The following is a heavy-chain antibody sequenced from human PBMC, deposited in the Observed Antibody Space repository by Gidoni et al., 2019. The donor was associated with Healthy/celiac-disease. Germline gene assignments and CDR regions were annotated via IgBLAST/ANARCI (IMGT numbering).Heavy chain of an antibody. J-gene: IGHJ5*02. V-gene: IGHV1-2*02. Sequence: QVQLVQSGAEVKKPGASVKVSCKASGYTFPGYYMHWVRQAPGQGLEWMGWINPNSGGTNYAQKFQGRVTMTRDTSISTAYMELSRLRSDDTAVYYCARDSITMVRGVTDNWFDPWGQGTLVTVSS. CDR3: ARDSITMVRGVTDNWFDP. D-gene: IGHD3-10*01. CDR2: INPNSGGT. CDR1: GYTFPGYY.